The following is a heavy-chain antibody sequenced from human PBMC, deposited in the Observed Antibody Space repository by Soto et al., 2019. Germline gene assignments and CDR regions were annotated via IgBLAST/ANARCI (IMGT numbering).Heavy chain of an antibody. CDR2: ITNDGNNE. CDR3: VKEWPGGGRHFYYTIVV. V-gene: IGHV3-30*02. D-gene: IGHD1-26*01. Sequence: GGSLRLSCAASGFVFSDYGMHWVRQAPGKGLEWVALITNDGNNEYYRESVKGRFSISRGRSTNTVDLLMNSLRPEDTGVYYCVKEWPGGGRHFYYTIVVSGPSTTLTVSS. CDR1: GFVFSDYG. J-gene: IGHJ6*02.